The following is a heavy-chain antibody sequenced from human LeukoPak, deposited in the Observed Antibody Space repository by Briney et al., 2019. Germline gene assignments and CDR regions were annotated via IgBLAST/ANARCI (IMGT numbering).Heavy chain of an antibody. J-gene: IGHJ4*02. D-gene: IGHD3-22*01. Sequence: GASAKVSCKASGYTFTSYDINWVRQAAGQGLEWMGWMNPSSGNTGYAQKFQGRVTMTRSTSISTAYMELSGLRSEDTAVYYCARAPLGPYYDSSGTTFDYWGQGSLVTVSS. V-gene: IGHV1-8*01. CDR2: MNPSSGNT. CDR3: ARAPLGPYYDSSGTTFDY. CDR1: GYTFTSYD.